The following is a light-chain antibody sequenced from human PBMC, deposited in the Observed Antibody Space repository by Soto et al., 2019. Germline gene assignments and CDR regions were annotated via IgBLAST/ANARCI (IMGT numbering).Light chain of an antibody. CDR1: QSVSSN. J-gene: IGKJ1*01. Sequence: EIVMTQSPATLSVSPGERATLSCRASQSVSSNLAWYQQKPGQAPRHLIYGASTRSTGIPARFSGSGSGTEFTLTISSLQSEDFAVYYCQQYNNWPKTFCQGTKVDI. V-gene: IGKV3-15*01. CDR2: GAS. CDR3: QQYNNWPKT.